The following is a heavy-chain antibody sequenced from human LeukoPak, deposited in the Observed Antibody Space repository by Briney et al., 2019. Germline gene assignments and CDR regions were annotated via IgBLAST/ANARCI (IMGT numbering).Heavy chain of an antibody. CDR2: IKQDGSEK. Sequence: GGSLRLSCAASGFTFSSYWMSWVRQAPGKGLEWVANIKQDGSEKYYVDSVKGRFTVSRDNAKNSLYLQMNSLRAEDTAVYYWARLGYQLLNNWLDPWGQGTLVTVSS. CDR3: ARLGYQLLNNWLDP. D-gene: IGHD2-2*01. CDR1: GFTFSSYW. J-gene: IGHJ5*02. V-gene: IGHV3-7*01.